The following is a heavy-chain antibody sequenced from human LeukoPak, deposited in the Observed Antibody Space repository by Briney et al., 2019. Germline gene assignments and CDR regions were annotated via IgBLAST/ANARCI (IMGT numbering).Heavy chain of an antibody. CDR2: IYPGDSDT. CDR3: ARLFRNYYDSSGRGRLDS. CDR1: GYSFTAYW. V-gene: IGHV5-51*01. Sequence: GESLKISCNGSGYSFTAYWIAWGRQMPGKGLEGMGIIYPGDSDTRYSPSFQGQVTISADKSISTAYLKWSSLKASDTAMYYCARLFRNYYDSSGRGRLDSWGQGTLVTVSS. J-gene: IGHJ4*02. D-gene: IGHD3-22*01.